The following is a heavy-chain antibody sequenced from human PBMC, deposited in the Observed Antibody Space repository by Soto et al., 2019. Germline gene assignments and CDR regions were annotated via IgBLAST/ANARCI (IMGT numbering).Heavy chain of an antibody. J-gene: IGHJ4*02. D-gene: IGHD3-16*02. CDR3: AKQVDRYDYVWGSYRLILDY. CDR2: ISGSGGST. V-gene: IGHV3-23*01. Sequence: GGSLRLSCAASGFTFSSYAMSWVRQAPGKGLEWVSAISGSGGSTYYADSVKGRFTISRDNSKNTLYLQMNSLRAEDTAVYYCAKQVDRYDYVWGSYRLILDYWGQGTLVTVSS. CDR1: GFTFSSYA.